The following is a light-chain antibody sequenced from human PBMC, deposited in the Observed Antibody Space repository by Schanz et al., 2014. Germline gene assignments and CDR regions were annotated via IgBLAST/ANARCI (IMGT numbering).Light chain of an antibody. CDR3: CSYAGSGSYV. Sequence: QSALTQPASVSGSPGQSITISCTGTSSDVGSYNLVSWYQQHPGKAPKLMIYEDTQRPSGVSNRFSGSKSGNTASLTISGLQAEDEADYYCCSYAGSGSYVFGSGTKLTVL. CDR1: SSDVGSYNL. J-gene: IGLJ1*01. V-gene: IGLV2-23*01. CDR2: EDT.